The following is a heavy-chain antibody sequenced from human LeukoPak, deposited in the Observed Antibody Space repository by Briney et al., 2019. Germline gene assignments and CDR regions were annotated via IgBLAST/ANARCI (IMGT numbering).Heavy chain of an antibody. D-gene: IGHD4-17*01. J-gene: IGHJ4*02. Sequence: GRSLRLSCAASGFTFSSYAMHWVRQAPGKGLEWVAVISYDGNIKYYTDSVKGRFTISRDNSKNTLYLQMNSLRAEDTAVYYCARAGGSTVSHSDYWGQGTLVTVSS. CDR1: GFTFSSYA. CDR2: ISYDGNIK. V-gene: IGHV3-30*04. CDR3: ARAGGSTVSHSDY.